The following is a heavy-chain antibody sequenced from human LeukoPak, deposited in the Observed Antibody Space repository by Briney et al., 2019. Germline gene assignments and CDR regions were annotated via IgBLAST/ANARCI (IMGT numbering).Heavy chain of an antibody. V-gene: IGHV6-1*01. Sequence: SQTLSLTCAISGDSFSTNSVAWNWIRQSPSRGLEWLGRTYYRSKFYNDYAVSVKGLITINPDTPKSQFSLQLSSLTPEDTAGYYCARGRNSCFGFWGQGTLVTVFS. J-gene: IGHJ4*02. D-gene: IGHD4-11*01. CDR3: ARGRNSCFGF. CDR2: TYYRSKFYN. CDR1: GDSFSTNSVA.